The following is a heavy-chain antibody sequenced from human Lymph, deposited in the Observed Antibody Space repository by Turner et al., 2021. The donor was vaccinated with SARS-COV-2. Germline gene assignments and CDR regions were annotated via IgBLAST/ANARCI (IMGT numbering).Heavy chain of an antibody. CDR1: GFIVSSNY. J-gene: IGHJ4*02. D-gene: IGHD4-17*01. CDR3: ARVLPYGDYFDY. V-gene: IGHV3-53*01. CDR2: IYSGGST. Sequence: EVQLVESGGGLIQPGGSLRLSCAASGFIVSSNYMSWVRQAPGKGLEWVSIIYSGGSTYYADSVKGRFTISRDNSKNTLYLQMNSLRAEDTAVYYCARVLPYGDYFDYWGQGTLVTVSS.